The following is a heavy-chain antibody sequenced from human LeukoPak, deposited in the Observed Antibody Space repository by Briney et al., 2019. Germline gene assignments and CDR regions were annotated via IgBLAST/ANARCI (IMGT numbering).Heavy chain of an antibody. D-gene: IGHD3-3*01. CDR1: GFIVSSNY. J-gene: IGHJ4*02. CDR3: ARSRGRITIFGTGYYFDY. V-gene: IGHV3-66*01. CDR2: IYCGGSQ. Sequence: GGALPLSCAASGFIVSSNYMSWVGQAPGKGVEWVAVIYCGGSQYYAHSVKGRFTISRYNSKNTLYLQMNSLRAADTAVYYCARSRGRITIFGTGYYFDYWGQGTLVTVSS.